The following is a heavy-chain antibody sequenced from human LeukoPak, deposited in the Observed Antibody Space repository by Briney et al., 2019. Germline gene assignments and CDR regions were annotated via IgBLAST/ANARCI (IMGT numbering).Heavy chain of an antibody. J-gene: IGHJ4*02. V-gene: IGHV3-23*01. CDR2: VSSSGGST. Sequence: GGSLRLSCAASGFTFSSYGMSWVRQAPGKGLEWVSAVSSSGGSTYFADSVKGRFTISRDNAKNSLYLQMNSLRAEDTAVYYCVRALVVVAATRDRFDYWGQGTLVTVSS. CDR3: VRALVVVAATRDRFDY. CDR1: GFTFSSYG. D-gene: IGHD2-15*01.